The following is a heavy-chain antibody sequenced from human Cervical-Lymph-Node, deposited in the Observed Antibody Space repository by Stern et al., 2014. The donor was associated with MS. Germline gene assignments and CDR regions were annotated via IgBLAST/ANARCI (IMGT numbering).Heavy chain of an antibody. CDR2: ISYDVNHK. CDR3: ARDYEDTSMLFDH. D-gene: IGHD2-8*01. CDR1: GFTFSSYG. V-gene: IGHV3-30*03. Sequence: VQLVESGGAVVQPGRSLRLSCAASGFTFSSYGMHCVRPAPGKGLEWVTVISYDVNHKYYAASVKGRFTISRDNSKNTLHLQMNSVTPDDTAIYYCARDYEDTSMLFDHWGQGTLVTVSS. J-gene: IGHJ4*02.